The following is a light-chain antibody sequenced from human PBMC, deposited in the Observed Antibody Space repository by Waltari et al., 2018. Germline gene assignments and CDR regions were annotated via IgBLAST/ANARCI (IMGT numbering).Light chain of an antibody. Sequence: QLVLTQSPSASASLGASVKLTCTLSTGHSDYAIAWHQQQPETSHCYLMKLFSDGSHYKGDGVPDRFSGSSSGAERYLTISSLQSEDEADYHCQTWDKGIVLFGGGTKLTVL. CDR2: LFSDGSH. CDR3: QTWDKGIVL. J-gene: IGLJ2*01. V-gene: IGLV4-69*01. CDR1: TGHSDYA.